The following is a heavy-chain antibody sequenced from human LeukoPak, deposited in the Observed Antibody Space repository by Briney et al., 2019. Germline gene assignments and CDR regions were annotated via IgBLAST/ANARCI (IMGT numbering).Heavy chain of an antibody. Sequence: GGSLKLSCVASGYTFSSFSINWVRQAPGKGLEWVSSISVRSNYIYYADSVRGRFSISRDDARNSLYLQMDSLRGDDTAVYYCVRLRRNYDSSGYYYYYDYWGQGTLVTVSS. CDR2: ISVRSNYI. V-gene: IGHV3-21*01. CDR3: VRLRRNYDSSGYYYYYDY. D-gene: IGHD3-22*01. J-gene: IGHJ4*02. CDR1: GYTFSSFS.